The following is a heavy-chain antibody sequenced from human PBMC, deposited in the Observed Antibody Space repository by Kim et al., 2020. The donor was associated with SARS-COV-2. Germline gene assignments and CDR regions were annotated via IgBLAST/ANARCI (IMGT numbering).Heavy chain of an antibody. CDR3: AREGIAGTNDY. Sequence: NTNPSLKSRVTISVDTSKNQFSLKLSSVTAADTAVYYCAREGIAGTNDYWGQGTLVTVSS. J-gene: IGHJ4*02. V-gene: IGHV4-59*01. D-gene: IGHD6-13*01.